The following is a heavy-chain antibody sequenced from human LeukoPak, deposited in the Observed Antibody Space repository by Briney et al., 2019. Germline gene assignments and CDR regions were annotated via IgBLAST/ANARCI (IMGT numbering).Heavy chain of an antibody. Sequence: GGSLRLSCAASGFTFSSYEMNWVRQAPGKGLEWVSYISSSGSTIYYADSVKGRLTISRGNAKNSLYLQMNSLRAEDTAVYYCARAGAMVRGVRKDYLDYWGQGTLVTVSS. J-gene: IGHJ4*02. V-gene: IGHV3-48*03. D-gene: IGHD3-10*01. CDR1: GFTFSSYE. CDR3: ARAGAMVRGVRKDYLDY. CDR2: ISSSGSTI.